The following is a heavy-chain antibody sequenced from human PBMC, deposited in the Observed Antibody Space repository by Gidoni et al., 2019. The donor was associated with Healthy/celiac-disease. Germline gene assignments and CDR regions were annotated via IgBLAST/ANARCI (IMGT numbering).Heavy chain of an antibody. CDR2: TRNKANSYTT. J-gene: IGHJ6*03. Sequence: EVQLVESGGGLVQPGGSLRLSCAASGFTFSDHYMDWVRQAPGKGLEWVGRTRNKANSYTTEYAASVKGRFTISRDDSKNSLYLQMNSLKTEDTAVYYCARELEWYYYYMDVWGKGTTVTVSS. D-gene: IGHD3-3*01. V-gene: IGHV3-72*01. CDR1: GFTFSDHY. CDR3: ARELEWYYYYMDV.